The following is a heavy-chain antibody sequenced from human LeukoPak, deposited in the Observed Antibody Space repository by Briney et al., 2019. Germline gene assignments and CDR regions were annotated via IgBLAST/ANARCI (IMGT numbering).Heavy chain of an antibody. CDR2: IYYSGST. J-gene: IGHJ6*03. CDR3: ARTSSLSYYMDV. Sequence: SETLSLTCTVSGGSISSSSYYWGWIRQPPGKGLEWIGSIYYSGSTYYNPSLKSRVTISVDTSKNQFSLKLSSVTAADTAVYYCARTSSLSYYMDVWGKGTTVTVSS. CDR1: GGSISSSSYY. V-gene: IGHV4-39*07. D-gene: IGHD3-10*01.